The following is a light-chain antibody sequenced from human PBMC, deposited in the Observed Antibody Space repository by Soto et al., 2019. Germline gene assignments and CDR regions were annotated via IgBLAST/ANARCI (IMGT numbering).Light chain of an antibody. CDR2: DVT. J-gene: IGLJ1*01. Sequence: QSVLTQPRSVSGSPGQSVTISCTGTSSDVGVSRSVSWYQQHPGKAPKLIISDVTKRPSGVPYRFSGSKSGNTASLTISWLQAADEADYYCCSYEGRFFFGTGTKVTVL. CDR3: CSYEGRFF. V-gene: IGLV2-11*01. CDR1: SSDVGVSRS.